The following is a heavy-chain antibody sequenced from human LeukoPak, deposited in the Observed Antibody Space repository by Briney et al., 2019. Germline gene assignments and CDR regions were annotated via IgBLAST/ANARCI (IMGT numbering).Heavy chain of an antibody. CDR1: GFTFSSYS. Sequence: GGSLRLSSAASGFTFSSYSMNWVRQAPGKGLEWVSSISSSSSYICYADSVKGRFTISRDNAKNSLYLQMNSLRAEDTAVYYCARDFHYYDSSGYQNWFDPWGQGTLVTVSS. CDR3: ARDFHYYDSSGYQNWFDP. V-gene: IGHV3-21*01. CDR2: ISSSSSYI. J-gene: IGHJ5*02. D-gene: IGHD3-22*01.